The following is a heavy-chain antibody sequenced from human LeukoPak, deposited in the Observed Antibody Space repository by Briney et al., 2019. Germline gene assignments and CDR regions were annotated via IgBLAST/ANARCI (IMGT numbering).Heavy chain of an antibody. CDR3: ARDGGAAAMFWFDP. CDR2: ISCDGSNE. V-gene: IGHV3-30*04. J-gene: IGHJ5*02. CDR1: GFTFSSYV. D-gene: IGHD2-2*01. Sequence: GGSLRLSCAASGFTFSSYVMHWVRQAPGKGLEWVAIISCDGSNEYYADSVKGRFTISRDNSKNTLYLQMNSLRAEDTAVYYCARDGGAAAMFWFDPWGQGTLVTVSS.